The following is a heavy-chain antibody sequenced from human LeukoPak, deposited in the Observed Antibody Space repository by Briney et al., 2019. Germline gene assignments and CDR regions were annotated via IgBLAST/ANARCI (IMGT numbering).Heavy chain of an antibody. D-gene: IGHD3-3*01. Sequence: SETLSLTRTVSGGSISSYYWSWIRQPPGKGLEWIGYIYYSGSTNYNPSLKSRVTISVDTSKNQFSLKLSSVTAADTAVYYCAGGLRFLPYWGQGTLVTVSS. CDR1: GGSISSYY. V-gene: IGHV4-59*01. CDR3: AGGLRFLPY. J-gene: IGHJ4*02. CDR2: IYYSGST.